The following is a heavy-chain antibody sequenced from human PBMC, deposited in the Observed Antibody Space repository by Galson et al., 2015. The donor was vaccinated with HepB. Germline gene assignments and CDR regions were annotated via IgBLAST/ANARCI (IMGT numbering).Heavy chain of an antibody. CDR2: IIPILGIA. CDR3: ARDPGSSTFDY. CDR1: GGTFSSYA. J-gene: IGHJ4*02. V-gene: IGHV1-69*04. Sequence: SVKVSCKASGGTFSSYAISWVRQAPGQGLEWMGRIIPILGIANYAQKFQGRVTITADKSTSTAYMELSSLRSEDTAVYYCARDPGSSTFDYWGQGTLVTVSS. D-gene: IGHD2-2*01.